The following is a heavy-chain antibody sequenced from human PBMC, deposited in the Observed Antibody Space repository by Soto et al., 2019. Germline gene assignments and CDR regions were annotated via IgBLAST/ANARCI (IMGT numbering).Heavy chain of an antibody. CDR1: GYTFTSYG. CDR2: ISGYNGNT. Sequence: QVQLVQSGAEVKKPGASVKVSCKASGYTFTSYGVSWVRQAPGQGLEWMGRISGYNGNTNYAQKLHDRVTMTTDTSTSTAYMELRSLRSDDTAVYYCARAGKYYYGSGSPYYYGMDVWGQGITVTVSS. D-gene: IGHD3-10*01. CDR3: ARAGKYYYGSGSPYYYGMDV. V-gene: IGHV1-18*04. J-gene: IGHJ6*02.